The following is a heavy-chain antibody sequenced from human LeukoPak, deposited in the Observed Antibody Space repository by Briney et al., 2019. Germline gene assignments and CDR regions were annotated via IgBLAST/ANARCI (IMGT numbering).Heavy chain of an antibody. J-gene: IGHJ3*02. CDR1: GYSFTTYW. D-gene: IGHD3-10*01. Sequence: GESLKISCKGSGYSFTTYWIGWVRQMPGKGLEWMGIIYPDDSDIRYSPSFQGQVTISADKSISTAYLQWSSLKASDTAMYYCARPQFMVRGIMTGFDIWGQGTMVTVSS. V-gene: IGHV5-51*01. CDR3: ARPQFMVRGIMTGFDI. CDR2: IYPDDSDI.